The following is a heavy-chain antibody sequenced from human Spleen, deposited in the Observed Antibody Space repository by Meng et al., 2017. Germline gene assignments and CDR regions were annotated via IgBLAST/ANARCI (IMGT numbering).Heavy chain of an antibody. CDR1: GYTFTGYY. Sequence: QVQLVQSGAEVKKPGASVKVSCKASGYTFTGYYMHWVRQAPGQGLEWMGRINPNSGGTNYAQKFQGRVTMTRDTSISTAYMELSRLRSDDTAVYYCARLRVQVGATGRDNYWGQGTLVTVSS. D-gene: IGHD1-26*01. CDR2: INPNSGGT. V-gene: IGHV1-2*06. CDR3: ARLRVQVGATGRDNY. J-gene: IGHJ4*02.